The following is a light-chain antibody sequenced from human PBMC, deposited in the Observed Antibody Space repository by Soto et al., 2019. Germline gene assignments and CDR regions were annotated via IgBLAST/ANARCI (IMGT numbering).Light chain of an antibody. CDR3: LQYGTSPLT. CDR2: GAS. V-gene: IGKV3-20*01. CDR1: QSVSGN. J-gene: IGKJ4*01. Sequence: EIVMTQSPATLSVSPGERATLSCRASQSVSGNLAWYQQKPGQAPRFLIYGASSRVTGIPDRFSGSGSGTDFTLTINRLEPEDFAVYYCLQYGTSPLTFGGGTKVEIK.